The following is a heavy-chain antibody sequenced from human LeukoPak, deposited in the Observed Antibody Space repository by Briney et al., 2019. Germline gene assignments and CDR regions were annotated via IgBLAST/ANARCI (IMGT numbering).Heavy chain of an antibody. Sequence: GGSLRLSCAASTFIFSNYNMHWVRQAPGKGLEWVALISYDGDNIHYADSVKGRFTIARDNSKNTLYLHMNSLRAEDTAVYFCARDNYGCDYWGQGTLVTVSS. CDR3: ARDNYGCDY. V-gene: IGHV3-30*04. D-gene: IGHD3-10*01. CDR1: TFIFSNYN. CDR2: ISYDGDNI. J-gene: IGHJ4*02.